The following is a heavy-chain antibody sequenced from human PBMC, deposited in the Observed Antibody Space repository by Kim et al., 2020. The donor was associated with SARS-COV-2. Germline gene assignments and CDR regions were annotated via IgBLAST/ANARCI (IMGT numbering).Heavy chain of an antibody. CDR1: GGSFSGYY. Sequence: SETLSLTCAVYGGSFSGYYWSWIRQPPGKGLEWIGDINHSGSTNYNPSLKSRVTISVDTSKNHFSLKLSSVTAADTSVYYCARGRYSSSGYGGSGWFDPWGQGTLVNVSS. J-gene: IGHJ5*02. V-gene: IGHV4-34*01. CDR2: INHSGST. D-gene: IGHD6-13*01. CDR3: ARGRYSSSGYGGSGWFDP.